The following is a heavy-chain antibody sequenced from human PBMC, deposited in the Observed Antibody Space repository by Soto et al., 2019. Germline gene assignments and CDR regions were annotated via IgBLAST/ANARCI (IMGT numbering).Heavy chain of an antibody. D-gene: IGHD1-26*01. CDR1: GAPVSSETHF. J-gene: IGHJ4*02. Sequence: LSLTCTVSGAPVSSETHFWTWIRQPPGKGLEWIGYMYYSGITNSNPALKSRVTLSVDRSRNQFSLSLNSVTAADTAVYYCAREDMSGTYYFDYWGPGIQVTVSS. V-gene: IGHV4-61*01. CDR3: AREDMSGTYYFDY. CDR2: MYYSGIT.